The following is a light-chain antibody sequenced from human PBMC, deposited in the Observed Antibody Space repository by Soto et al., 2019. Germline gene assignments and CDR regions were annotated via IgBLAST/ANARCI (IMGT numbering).Light chain of an antibody. J-gene: IGLJ2*01. V-gene: IGLV1-47*01. Sequence: QAVLTQPPSASGTPGQRVTISCSGSSSNIGSNYVYWYQQLPGTAPKLLIYRNNQRPSGVPDRFSGSKSGTSASLAISGLRSKDGADYYCAAWDDSLSGHVVFGGGTKLTVL. CDR2: RNN. CDR3: AAWDDSLSGHVV. CDR1: SSNIGSNY.